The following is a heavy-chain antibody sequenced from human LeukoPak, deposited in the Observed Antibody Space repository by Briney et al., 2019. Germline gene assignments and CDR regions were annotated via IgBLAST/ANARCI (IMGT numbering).Heavy chain of an antibody. V-gene: IGHV3-21*01. CDR1: GFTFSSYS. D-gene: IGHD6-13*01. CDR3: ARDSAAAAHNWFDP. Sequence: GGSLRLSCAASGFTFSSYSMNWVRQAPGKGLVWVSSISSSSSYIYYADSVKGRFTISRDNAKNSLYLQMNSLRAEDTAVYYCARDSAAAAHNWFDPWGQGTLVTVSS. CDR2: ISSSSSYI. J-gene: IGHJ5*02.